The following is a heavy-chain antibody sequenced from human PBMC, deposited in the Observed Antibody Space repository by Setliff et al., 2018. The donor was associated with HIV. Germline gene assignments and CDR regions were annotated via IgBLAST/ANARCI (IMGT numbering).Heavy chain of an antibody. CDR3: ARGSSWPYYFDY. CDR2: IYYSGST. V-gene: IGHV4-30-4*08. D-gene: IGHD6-13*01. Sequence: SETLSLTCTVSGGSISSGAYYWSWIRQHPGKGLEWIGYIYYSGSTYYNPSLKSRVTISGDTSKNQFSLKLSSVTAADTAVYYCARGSSWPYYFDYWGQGTLVTVSS. J-gene: IGHJ4*02. CDR1: GGSISSGAYY.